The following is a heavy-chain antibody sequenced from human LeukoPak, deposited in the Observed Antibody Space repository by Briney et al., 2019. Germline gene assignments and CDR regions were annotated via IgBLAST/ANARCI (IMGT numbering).Heavy chain of an antibody. CDR2: IYYSGGT. CDR1: GGSISSSSYY. Sequence: SETLSLTCTVSGGSISSSSYYWGWIRQPPGKGLEWIGSIYYSGGTYYNPSLKSRVTISVDTSKNQFSLKLSSVTAADTAVYYCGAGGYYYGMDVWGQGTTVTVSS. CDR3: GAGGYYYGMDV. V-gene: IGHV4-39*01. J-gene: IGHJ6*02.